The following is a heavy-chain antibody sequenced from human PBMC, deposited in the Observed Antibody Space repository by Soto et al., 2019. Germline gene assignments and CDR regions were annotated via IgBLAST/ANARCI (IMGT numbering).Heavy chain of an antibody. Sequence: ASVKVSCKASGYTFTSYGISWVRQAPGQGLEWMGWISAYNGNTNYAQKLQGRVTMTTDTSTSTAYMELRSLRSDDTAVYYCARVRCYCSSTSCHGWFALWGQGTLVPVAS. V-gene: IGHV1-18*01. CDR2: ISAYNGNT. J-gene: IGHJ5*02. CDR3: ARVRCYCSSTSCHGWFAL. CDR1: GYTFTSYG. D-gene: IGHD2-2*01.